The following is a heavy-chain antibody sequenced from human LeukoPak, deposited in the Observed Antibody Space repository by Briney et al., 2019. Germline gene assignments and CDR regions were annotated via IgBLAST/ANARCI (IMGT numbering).Heavy chain of an antibody. CDR2: IIPIFGTA. D-gene: IGHD2-2*01. CDR3: ARGGEDCSSTNCYSNYFDY. V-gene: IGHV1-69*06. CDR1: GGTFSSYA. Sequence: SVKVSCKASGGTFSSYAISWVRQAPGQGLEWMGGIIPIFGTANYAQKFQGRVTITADKSTSTAYMELSSLRSEDTAVYYCARGGEDCSSTNCYSNYFDYWGQGTLVTVSS. J-gene: IGHJ4*02.